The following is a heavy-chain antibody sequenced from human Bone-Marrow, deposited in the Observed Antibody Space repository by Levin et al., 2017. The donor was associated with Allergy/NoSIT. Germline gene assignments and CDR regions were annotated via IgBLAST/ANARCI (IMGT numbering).Heavy chain of an antibody. Sequence: VASVKVSCKASGYDFNHYYIHWVRQAPGQGLEWMGWINSHTGDTKFTQRFQGRVTMTRDTSITTVSMELSSLTSDDTAVYYCARDVLLEGSEGSTSLSFFELWGQGTPVTVSS. V-gene: IGHV1-2*02. J-gene: IGHJ4*02. CDR1: GYDFNHYY. CDR2: INSHTGDT. CDR3: ARDVLLEGSEGSTSLSFFEL. D-gene: IGHD3-3*01.